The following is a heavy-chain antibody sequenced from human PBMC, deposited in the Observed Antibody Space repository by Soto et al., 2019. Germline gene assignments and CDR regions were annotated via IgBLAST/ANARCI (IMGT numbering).Heavy chain of an antibody. CDR2: ISGSGGST. V-gene: IGHV3-23*01. D-gene: IGHD4-4*01. Sequence: HPGGSLRLSCAASGFTFSSYAMSWVRQAPGKGLEWVSAISGSGGSTYYADSVKGRFTISRDNSKNTLYLQMNSLRAEDTAVYYCAKDVHRRDYRMYGMDVWGQGTTVTLSS. J-gene: IGHJ6*02. CDR3: AKDVHRRDYRMYGMDV. CDR1: GFTFSSYA.